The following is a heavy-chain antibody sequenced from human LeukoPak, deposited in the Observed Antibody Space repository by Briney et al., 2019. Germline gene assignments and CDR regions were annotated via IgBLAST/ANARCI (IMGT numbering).Heavy chain of an antibody. D-gene: IGHD6-19*01. CDR1: GGSISSYY. Sequence: SETLSLTCTVSGGSISSYYWSWIRQPAGKGLEWIGRIYTSGSTNYNPSLQSRVTISVDKSKNQLSLKLSSVTAADTAVYYCARDVSPYSSGWDYYYYMDVWGKGTTVTVSS. J-gene: IGHJ6*03. CDR2: IYTSGST. V-gene: IGHV4-4*07. CDR3: ARDVSPYSSGWDYYYYMDV.